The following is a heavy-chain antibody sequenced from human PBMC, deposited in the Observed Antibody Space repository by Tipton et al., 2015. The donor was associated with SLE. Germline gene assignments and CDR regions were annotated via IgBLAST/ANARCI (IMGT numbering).Heavy chain of an antibody. CDR1: GFTFSTYT. D-gene: IGHD3-22*01. CDR3: ARSYHDSTDYYFDY. V-gene: IGHV3-21*03. CDR2: ISSSTSYI. J-gene: IGHJ4*02. Sequence: SLRLSCAASGFTFSTYTMNWVRQAPGKGLEWVSSISSSTSYIYYADSVKGRFTISRDNAKNSLFLQMNSLRAEDTAVYYCARSYHDSTDYYFDYWGQGTLVTVSS.